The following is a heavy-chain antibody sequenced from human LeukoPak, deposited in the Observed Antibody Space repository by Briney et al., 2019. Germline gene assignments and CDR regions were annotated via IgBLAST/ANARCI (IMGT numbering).Heavy chain of an antibody. Sequence: SETLSLTCTVSGGSISNSSYYWGWIRQPPGKGLEWIGSIYYSGSTYYNPSLKSRVTISVDTSKNQFSLKLSIVTAADTAVYYCARQGGIQLWLPGYWGQGTLVTVSS. CDR2: IYYSGST. CDR1: GGSISNSSYY. V-gene: IGHV4-39*01. CDR3: ARQGGIQLWLPGY. D-gene: IGHD5-18*01. J-gene: IGHJ4*02.